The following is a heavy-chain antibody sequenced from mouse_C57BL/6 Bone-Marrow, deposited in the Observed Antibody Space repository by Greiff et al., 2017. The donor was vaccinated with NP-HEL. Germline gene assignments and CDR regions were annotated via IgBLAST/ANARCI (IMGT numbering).Heavy chain of an antibody. V-gene: IGHV1-55*01. Sequence: QVQLQQPGAELVKPGASVKMSCKASGYTFTSYWITWVKQRPGQGLEWIGDIYPGSGSTNYNEKFKSKATLTVDTSSSTAYMQLSSLTSEDSAGYYGARKGMGFRGESWFADWGQGTLVTVSA. CDR3: ARKGMGFRGESWFAD. CDR2: IYPGSGST. D-gene: IGHD2-3*01. CDR1: GYTFTSYW. J-gene: IGHJ3*01.